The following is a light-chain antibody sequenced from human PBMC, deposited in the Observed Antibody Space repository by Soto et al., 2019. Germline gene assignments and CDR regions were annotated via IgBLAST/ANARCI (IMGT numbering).Light chain of an antibody. J-gene: IGKJ1*01. CDR3: QQYNKWPWT. V-gene: IGKV3-15*01. Sequence: EIVMTQSPATLSVSPGERATLSCRASQSVSSKLAWYQQKPGQAPRLLIYFVSTRATGIPARFSASGSGTEFTLTISSLQSEDFAVYYCQQYNKWPWTFGQGTKVEIK. CDR2: FVS. CDR1: QSVSSK.